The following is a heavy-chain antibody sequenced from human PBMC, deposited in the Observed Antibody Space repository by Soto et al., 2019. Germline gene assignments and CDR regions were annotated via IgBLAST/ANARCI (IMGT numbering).Heavy chain of an antibody. D-gene: IGHD2-15*01. CDR2: IYYTGTS. V-gene: IGHV4-39*01. CDR3: TRHAIGVVVPAAIRN. CDR1: GGSISSSIYY. Sequence: SETLSLTCAVSGGSISSSIYYGDWIRQPPGKGLEWIGTIYYTGTSNYNPSLKSRVTISVDTSKNQFSLNLSSVTAADTAVYYCTRHAIGVVVPAAIRNWGQGSLVTVSS. J-gene: IGHJ4*02.